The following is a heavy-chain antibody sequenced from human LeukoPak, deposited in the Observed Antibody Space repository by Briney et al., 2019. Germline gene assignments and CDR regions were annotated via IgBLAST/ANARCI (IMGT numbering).Heavy chain of an antibody. CDR2: IYNLRT. V-gene: IGHV4-59*01. Sequence: SETLSLTFTVSGGSLSGFSWTWIRQPPGKGLEYIGYIYNLRTNYNPSLKSRVTISVDTSKNHFSLRLSSVTAADTAVYYCAGAYDSGPFHIWGQGTMVTVSS. D-gene: IGHD3-16*01. J-gene: IGHJ3*02. CDR1: GGSLSGFS. CDR3: AGAYDSGPFHI.